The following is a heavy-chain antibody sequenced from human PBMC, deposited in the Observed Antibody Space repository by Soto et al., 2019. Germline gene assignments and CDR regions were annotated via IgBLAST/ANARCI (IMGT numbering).Heavy chain of an antibody. CDR3: ATTGSGVAWRWFDP. V-gene: IGHV4-31*03. D-gene: IGHD2-15*01. CDR2: IYYRGST. J-gene: IGHJ5*02. CDR1: GDSISSGAYY. Sequence: LSLTCTVSGDSISSGAYYWSWIRQHPGKGLEWIGYIYYRGSTYYNPSLKSRVTISVDTSKNQFSLKLSSVTAADTAVYYCATTGSGVAWRWFDPWGQGTQVTVSS.